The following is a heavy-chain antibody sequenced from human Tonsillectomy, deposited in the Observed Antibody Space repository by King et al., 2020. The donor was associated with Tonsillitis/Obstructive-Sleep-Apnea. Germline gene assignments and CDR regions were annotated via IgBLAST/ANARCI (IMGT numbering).Heavy chain of an antibody. CDR3: AGLYCSSTSCYYFDY. V-gene: IGHV4-39*01. CDR2: IYYSGST. J-gene: IGHJ4*02. CDR1: GGSISSSSYY. Sequence: QLQESGPGLVKPSETLSLTCTVSGGSISSSSYYWGWIRQPPGKGLEWIGSIYYSGSTYYNPSLKSRVTISVDTSKNQFSLKLSSVTAADTAVYYCAGLYCSSTSCYYFDYWGQGTLVTVSS. D-gene: IGHD2-2*01.